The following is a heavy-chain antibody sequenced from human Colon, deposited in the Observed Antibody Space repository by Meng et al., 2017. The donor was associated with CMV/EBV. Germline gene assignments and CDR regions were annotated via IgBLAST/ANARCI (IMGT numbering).Heavy chain of an antibody. CDR2: AYHRSKWYF. CDR3: ARGRNNDGNYYVFDF. D-gene: IGHD3-10*02. CDR1: GDSVSTNSAA. J-gene: IGHJ4*02. V-gene: IGHV6-1*01. Sequence: LRLSCAISGDSVSTNSAAWHWIRQSPSRGHEWLGRAYHRSKWYFDYTASVKSRMTIDPDTSKNQFSLQLNPVTPDDTAVYFCARGRNNDGNYYVFDFWGQGSLVTVSS.